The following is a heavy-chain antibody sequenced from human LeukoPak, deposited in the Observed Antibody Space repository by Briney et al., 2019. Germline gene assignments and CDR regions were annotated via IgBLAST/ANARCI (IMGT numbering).Heavy chain of an antibody. V-gene: IGHV3-20*01. D-gene: IGHD2-2*02. Sequence: GGSLRLSCAASGFTFDDYGMSWVRQIPGKGLEWVSGVNWNGGSTGHADSVKGRFTISRDNAKNSLYLEMNSLRAEDTALYHCVRGRRNCSSTSCYTSYYFDYWGQGTLVTVSS. CDR3: VRGRRNCSSTSCYTSYYFDY. CDR1: GFTFDDYG. CDR2: VNWNGGST. J-gene: IGHJ4*02.